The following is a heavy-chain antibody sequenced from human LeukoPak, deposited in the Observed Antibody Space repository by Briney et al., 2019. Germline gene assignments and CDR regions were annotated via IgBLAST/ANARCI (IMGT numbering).Heavy chain of an antibody. V-gene: IGHV3-30*03. CDR2: ISYDGSNK. Sequence: PGGSLRLSCAASGFTFSSYGMHWVRQAPGKGLEWVAVISYDGSNKYYADSVKGRFTISRDNSKNTLYLQMNSLRAEDTAVYYCARTMYITGSSDFDYWGQGTLVTVSS. D-gene: IGHD1-26*01. CDR3: ARTMYITGSSDFDY. J-gene: IGHJ4*02. CDR1: GFTFSSYG.